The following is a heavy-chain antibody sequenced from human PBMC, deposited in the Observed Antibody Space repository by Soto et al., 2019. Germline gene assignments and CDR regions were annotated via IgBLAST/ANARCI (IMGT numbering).Heavy chain of an antibody. CDR2: IVVATGST. D-gene: IGHD2-21*01. J-gene: IGHJ4*03. CDR3: SADRPHIAIGWPG. Sequence: QMQLVQSGPEVKKPGTSVKVSCKASGFDFGSFGIQWLRQSQGQGFEWIGWIVVATGSTNYAPNFQGRVTITRDMYTNTAYMALTNLRSDDTAVYFCSADRPHIAIGWPGWGQGTMVAVSS. CDR1: GFDFGSFG. V-gene: IGHV1-58*02.